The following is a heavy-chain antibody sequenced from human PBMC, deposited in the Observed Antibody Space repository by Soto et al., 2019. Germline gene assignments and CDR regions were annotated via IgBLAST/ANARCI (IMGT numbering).Heavy chain of an antibody. J-gene: IGHJ4*02. CDR3: ARLPVDTITSLEY. CDR2: INSDGSSI. CDR1: GFTFSRYW. Sequence: EVQLVESGGDLVQPGGFLRLSCATSGFTFSRYWMHWVRQVPGKGLGWVSRINSDGSSISYSDSVKGRFTISRDNAKNTLYLQMNSLRVEDTDVYYCARLPVDTITSLEYWGQGTLVPVSS. V-gene: IGHV3-74*01. D-gene: IGHD3-3*01.